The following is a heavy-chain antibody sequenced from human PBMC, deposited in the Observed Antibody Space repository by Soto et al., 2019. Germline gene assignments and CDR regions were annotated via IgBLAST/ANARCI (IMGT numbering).Heavy chain of an antibody. CDR2: INAGNGNT. CDR1: GYTFTSYA. V-gene: IGHV1-3*01. D-gene: IGHD2-2*01. Sequence: GASVKVSCKASGYTFTSYAMHWVRQAPGQRLEWMGWINAGNGNTKYSQKFQGRVTITRDTSASTAYMELSSLRSEDTAVYYCARVRSYAVVPAAMGPLGYWGQGTLVTVSS. J-gene: IGHJ4*02. CDR3: ARVRSYAVVPAAMGPLGY.